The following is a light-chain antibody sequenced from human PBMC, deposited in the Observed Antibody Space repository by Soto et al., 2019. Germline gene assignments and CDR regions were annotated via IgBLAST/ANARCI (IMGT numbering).Light chain of an antibody. CDR2: AVS. CDR3: SSYTPSTTVI. CDR1: SSDIGDHNS. V-gene: IGLV2-14*03. Sequence: QSVLTQPASVSGSPGQSITISCTGTSSDIGDHNSVSWYLQQPGKAPKLMIYAVSNRPSGVSNRFSGSKSGNTASLTISGLQAEDEAAYYCSSYTPSTTVIFGGGTKLTVL. J-gene: IGLJ2*01.